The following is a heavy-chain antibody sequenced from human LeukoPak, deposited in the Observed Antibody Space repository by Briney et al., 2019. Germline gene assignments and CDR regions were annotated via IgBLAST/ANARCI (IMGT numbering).Heavy chain of an antibody. V-gene: IGHV3-66*01. J-gene: IGHJ4*02. CDR1: GSTVSSNY. CDR2: IYSGGTT. Sequence: GGSLRLSCAASGSTVSSNYMRWVRQAPGKGLEWVSVIYSGGTTYYADSVKGRFTISRDNSKNTLYLQMNSLRAEDTAVYYCAREYGDYVYYWGQGTLVTVSS. D-gene: IGHD4-17*01. CDR3: AREYGDYVYY.